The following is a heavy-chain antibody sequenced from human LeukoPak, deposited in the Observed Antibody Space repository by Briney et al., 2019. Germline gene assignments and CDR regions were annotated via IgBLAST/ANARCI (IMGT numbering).Heavy chain of an antibody. CDR3: ARESSGGSCCSRGNWFDP. D-gene: IGHD2-15*01. J-gene: IGHJ5*02. CDR1: GFTFSSYA. Sequence: PGGSLRLSSAASGFTFSSYAMHWVRQAPGKGLEWVAVISYDGSNKYYADSVKGRFTISRDNSKNTLYLQMNSLRAEDTAVYYCARESSGGSCCSRGNWFDPWGQGTLVTASS. V-gene: IGHV3-30*04. CDR2: ISYDGSNK.